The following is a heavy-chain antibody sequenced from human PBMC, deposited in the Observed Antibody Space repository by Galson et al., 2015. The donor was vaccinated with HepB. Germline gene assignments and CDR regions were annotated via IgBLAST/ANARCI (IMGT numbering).Heavy chain of an antibody. J-gene: IGHJ3*02. CDR2: VKSKAAGETT. Sequence: SLRLSCAASGATFYDAWMSWVRQAPGKGLEWVGRVKSKAAGETTDYAAPAKGRFTVSRDDSKKMVYLQMNGLEIEDTAMYYCTTGAGSIDTWGQGTMVTVSS. D-gene: IGHD6-19*01. V-gene: IGHV3-15*01. CDR1: GATFYDAW. CDR3: TTGAGSIDT.